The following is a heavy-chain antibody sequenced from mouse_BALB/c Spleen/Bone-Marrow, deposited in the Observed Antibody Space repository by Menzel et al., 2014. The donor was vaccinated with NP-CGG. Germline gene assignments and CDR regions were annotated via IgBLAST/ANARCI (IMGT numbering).Heavy chain of an antibody. D-gene: IGHD2-3*01. CDR3: ERLGYYLGFAY. Sequence: EVQLVESGGGLVQPGGSLKLSCAASGFDFSRYWMSWVRQAPGKGLEWIGEINPDSSTINYTPSLKDKFIIPRDNAKNTLYLQMSKVRSEDTALYYCERLGYYLGFAYWGQGTLVTVSA. V-gene: IGHV4-1*02. CDR2: INPDSSTI. CDR1: GFDFSRYW. J-gene: IGHJ3*01.